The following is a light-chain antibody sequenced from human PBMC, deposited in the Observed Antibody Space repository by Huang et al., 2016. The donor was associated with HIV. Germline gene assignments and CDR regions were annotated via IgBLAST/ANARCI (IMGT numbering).Light chain of an antibody. CDR2: TAS. J-gene: IGKJ5*01. CDR1: QEINDY. CDR3: QQYKNVPIT. Sequence: DIQMTQSPSSLSAPVGDRVTITCQASQEINDYLNWYQQKPGRAPKLLIHTASNLETGVPSRFRGSGSGTHFTVTISSLQPEDIGSYYCQQYKNVPITFGQGTRLDIK. V-gene: IGKV1-33*01.